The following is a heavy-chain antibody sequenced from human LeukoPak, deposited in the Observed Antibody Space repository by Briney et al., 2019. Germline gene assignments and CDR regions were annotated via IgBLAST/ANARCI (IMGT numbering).Heavy chain of an antibody. CDR2: ITQDGSKK. Sequence: GGSLRLSCAASGFTFSSYWMSWVRQAPGKGLEWVANITQDGSKKYYVDSVKGRFTISRDNAKNSLYLQMTSLRPADTAFYYCAKATGDWYFDLWGRGTLVTVSS. CDR3: AKATGDWYFDL. CDR1: GFTFSSYW. J-gene: IGHJ2*01. D-gene: IGHD7-27*01. V-gene: IGHV3-7*03.